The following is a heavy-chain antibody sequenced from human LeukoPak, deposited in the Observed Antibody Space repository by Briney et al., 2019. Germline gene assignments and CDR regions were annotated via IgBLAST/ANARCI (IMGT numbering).Heavy chain of an antibody. J-gene: IGHJ4*02. CDR3: ARNNIGFDY. CDR2: MNPNSGNR. V-gene: IGHV1-8*01. CDR1: GYTFTSYD. D-gene: IGHD1/OR15-1a*01. Sequence: ASVKVSCKASGYTFTSYDITWARQATGQGLEWMGWMNPNSGNRGFAQKFQGRVTMTRNTSINTAYMELSGLRSEDTAVYYCARNNIGFDYWGQGTLVTVSS.